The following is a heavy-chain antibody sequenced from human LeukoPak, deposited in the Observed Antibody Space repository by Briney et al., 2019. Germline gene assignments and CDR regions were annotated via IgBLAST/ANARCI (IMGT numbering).Heavy chain of an antibody. D-gene: IGHD3-22*01. J-gene: IGHJ5*02. CDR1: GGSISSSSYY. CDR2: IYYSGRT. V-gene: IGHV4-39*07. Sequence: PSETLSLTCTVSGGSISSSSYYWGWIRQPPGKGLEWIGSIYYSGRTYYNPSLKSRVTISVDTSKNHFSLKLSSVTAADTAVYYCARDAGVEADYYDSSGYYGGWFDPWGQGTLVTVSS. CDR3: ARDAGVEADYYDSSGYYGGWFDP.